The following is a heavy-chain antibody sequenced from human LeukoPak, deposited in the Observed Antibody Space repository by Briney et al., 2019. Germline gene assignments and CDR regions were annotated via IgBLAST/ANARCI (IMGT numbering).Heavy chain of an antibody. D-gene: IGHD3-22*01. CDR1: GGSISSYY. Sequence: SETLSLTCTVSGGSISSYYWSWIRQPPGKGLEWIGEINHSGSTNYNPSLKSRVTISVDTSKNQFSLKLSSVTAADTAVYYCARTTYYYDSSGYYNYWGQGTLVTVSS. J-gene: IGHJ4*02. V-gene: IGHV4-34*01. CDR2: INHSGST. CDR3: ARTTYYYDSSGYYNY.